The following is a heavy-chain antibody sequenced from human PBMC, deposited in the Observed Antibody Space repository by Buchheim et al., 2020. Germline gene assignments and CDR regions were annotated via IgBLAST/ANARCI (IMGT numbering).Heavy chain of an antibody. D-gene: IGHD5-24*01. CDR3: AKQSDGSWFDY. Sequence: QVQLVESGGGVVQPGRSLRLSCAASGFTFSSYGMHWVRQAPGKGLEWVAVISYDGSNKYYADSVKGRFTISRDNSKNTLYLQMNSLRAEDTAVYYCAKQSDGSWFDYWGQGTL. V-gene: IGHV3-30*18. CDR1: GFTFSSYG. CDR2: ISYDGSNK. J-gene: IGHJ4*02.